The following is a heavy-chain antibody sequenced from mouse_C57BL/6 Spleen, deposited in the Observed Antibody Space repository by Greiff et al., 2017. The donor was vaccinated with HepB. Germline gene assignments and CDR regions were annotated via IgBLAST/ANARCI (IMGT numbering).Heavy chain of an antibody. J-gene: IGHJ2*01. CDR2: IYPRSGNT. Sequence: VQLVESGAELARPGASVKLSCKASGYTFTSYGISWVKQRTGQGLEWIGEIYPRSGNTYYNEKFKGKATLTADKSSSTAYMELRSLTSEDSAVYFCARLSVAHYFDYWGQGTTLTVSS. D-gene: IGHD1-1*01. CDR1: GYTFTSYG. CDR3: ARLSVAHYFDY. V-gene: IGHV1-81*01.